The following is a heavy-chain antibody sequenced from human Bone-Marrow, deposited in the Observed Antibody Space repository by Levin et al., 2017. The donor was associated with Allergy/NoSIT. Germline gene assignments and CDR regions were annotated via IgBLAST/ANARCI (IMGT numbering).Heavy chain of an antibody. CDR2: INGDGRRT. J-gene: IGHJ2*01. V-gene: IGHV3-74*01. CDR1: GFTFSTYW. D-gene: IGHD2-21*02. Sequence: LSLTCAASGFTFSTYWMHWVRQVPGKGPVWVSRINGDGRRTYYADSVEGRFTISRDNAENTVYLQMNSLRAEDTAVYYCARINCGGDCPARDWYFDLWGRGTLVTVS. CDR3: ARINCGGDCPARDWYFDL.